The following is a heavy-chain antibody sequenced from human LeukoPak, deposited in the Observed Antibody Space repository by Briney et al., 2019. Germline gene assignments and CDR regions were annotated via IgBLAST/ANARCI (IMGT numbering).Heavy chain of an antibody. CDR2: INHSGST. J-gene: IGHJ4*02. CDR3: ARGTDGLLWFGELFTPHFDY. Sequence: PSETLSLTCAVYGGSFSGYYWSWIRQPPGKGLEWIGEINHSGSTNYNPSLKSRVTISVDTSKNQFSLKLSSVTAADTAVYYCARGTDGLLWFGELFTPHFDYWGQGTLVTVSS. CDR1: GGSFSGYY. D-gene: IGHD3-10*01. V-gene: IGHV4-34*01.